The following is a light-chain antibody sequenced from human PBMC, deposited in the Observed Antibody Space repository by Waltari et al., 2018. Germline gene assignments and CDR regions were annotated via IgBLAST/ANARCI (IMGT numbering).Light chain of an antibody. V-gene: IGKV4-1*01. J-gene: IGKJ1*01. CDR3: QQYANTPRT. CDR1: QSVLYSPNNKNY. CDR2: WAS. Sequence: DIVMTQSPDSLAVSLGERATVNGKSSQSVLYSPNNKNYLAWYQQKPGQPPKLLIYWASTRESGVPDRFSGSGSGTDFTLTISSLQAEDVAVYYCQQYANTPRTFGQGTTVEIK.